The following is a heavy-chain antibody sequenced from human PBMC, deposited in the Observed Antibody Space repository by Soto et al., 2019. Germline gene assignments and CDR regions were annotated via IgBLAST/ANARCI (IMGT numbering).Heavy chain of an antibody. CDR2: ISSSSSYI. V-gene: IGHV3-21*01. CDR1: GFTFSSYS. CDR3: AREIGTGTTVSRY. D-gene: IGHD1-1*01. J-gene: IGHJ4*02. Sequence: GGSLRLSCAASGFTFSSYSMNWVRQAPGKGLEWVSSISSSSSYIYYADSVKGRFTISRDNAKNSLYLQMNSLRAEDTAVYYCAREIGTGTTVSRYWGQGTLVTVSS.